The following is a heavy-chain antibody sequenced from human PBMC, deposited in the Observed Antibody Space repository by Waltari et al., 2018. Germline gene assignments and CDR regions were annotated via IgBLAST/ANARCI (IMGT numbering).Heavy chain of an antibody. CDR1: GMTLSSYA. D-gene: IGHD6-13*01. J-gene: IGHJ3*02. V-gene: IGHV3-30*01. CDR3: VSSAAGTRLSDAFNI. CDR2: TSFDGGNK. Sequence: QVHLVESGGGVVQPGKSLRLSCAASGMTLSSYAMHWVRQAPGQGLEWVARTSFDGGNKFYADSVKGRFTISRDNSKNTLYLEMNSLRAEDTAIYYCVSSAAGTRLSDAFNIWGQGTMVT.